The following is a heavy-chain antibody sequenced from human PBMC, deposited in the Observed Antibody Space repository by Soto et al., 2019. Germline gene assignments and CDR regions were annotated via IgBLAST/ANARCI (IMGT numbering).Heavy chain of an antibody. J-gene: IGHJ6*02. CDR2: ISYDGNNK. CDR1: GFTFSSYG. V-gene: IGHV3-30*03. D-gene: IGHD3-22*01. Sequence: GGSLRLSCAASGFTFSSYGMHWVRQAPGKGLEWVAFISYDGNNKYCADSAKGRFTISRDNAKDSLYLQMNSLRAEDTAVYYCAREVVVFGVIIPTPMDVWGQGTTVTVSS. CDR3: AREVVVFGVIIPTPMDV.